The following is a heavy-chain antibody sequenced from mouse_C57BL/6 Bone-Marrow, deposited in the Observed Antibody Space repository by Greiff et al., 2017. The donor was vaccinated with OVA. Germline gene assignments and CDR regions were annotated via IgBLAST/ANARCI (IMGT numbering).Heavy chain of an antibody. J-gene: IGHJ3*01. Sequence: VQLQQSGPELVKPGASVKISCKASGYTFTDYYMNWVKQSHGKSLEWIGDINPNNGGTSYNQKFKGKATLTVDKSSSTAYMELRSLTSEDSAVYYCARETAQGFAYWGQGTLVTVSA. V-gene: IGHV1-26*01. CDR2: INPNNGGT. CDR3: ARETAQGFAY. CDR1: GYTFTDYY. D-gene: IGHD3-2*02.